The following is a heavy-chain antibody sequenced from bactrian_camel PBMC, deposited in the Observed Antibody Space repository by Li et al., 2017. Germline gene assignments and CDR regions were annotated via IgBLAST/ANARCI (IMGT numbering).Heavy chain of an antibody. CDR2: IKSGCDTI. V-gene: IGHV3S40*01. Sequence: VQLVESGGGLVQPGGSLRLSCAASGFTLTSYDMSWVRQAPRKGLEWIAGIKSGCDTIDYADSVKGRFTICRDNAKNTLYLQLNDLKTEDTAMYYCARDEGWTTETPETKGTQVTVS. J-gene: IGHJ4*01. CDR1: GFTLTSYD. D-gene: IGHD1*01.